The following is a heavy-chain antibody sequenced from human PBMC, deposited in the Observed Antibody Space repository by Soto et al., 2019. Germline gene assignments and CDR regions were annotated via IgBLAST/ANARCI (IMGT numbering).Heavy chain of an antibody. CDR3: AGGVKMAKPHRHYFWY. D-gene: IGHD5-12*01. V-gene: IGHV5-10-1*01. J-gene: IGHJ4*02. CDR2: IDPSDSST. Sequence: PGGSLRLSCVASGYSFTSYWVTWVRQMPGRGLEWVPRIDPSDSSTNSSPSFRGHVTISAARSISTAYLQWSSLQASDTASYYCAGGVKMAKPHRHYFWYWGQGALGTISS. CDR1: GYSFTSYW.